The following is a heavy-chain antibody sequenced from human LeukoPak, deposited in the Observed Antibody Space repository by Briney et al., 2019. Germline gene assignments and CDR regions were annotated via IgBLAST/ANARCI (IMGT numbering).Heavy chain of an antibody. CDR2: INSDGSST. CDR3: ARDESQQQLVGYYYYYMDV. V-gene: IGHV3-74*01. J-gene: IGHJ6*03. D-gene: IGHD6-13*01. Sequence: GGSLRLSCAASGFTFSSYWMHWVRQAPGKGLVWVSRINSDGSSTSYADSVKGRFTISRDNAKNTLYLQMNSLRAEDTAVYYCARDESQQQLVGYYYYYMDVWGKGTTVTVSS. CDR1: GFTFSSYW.